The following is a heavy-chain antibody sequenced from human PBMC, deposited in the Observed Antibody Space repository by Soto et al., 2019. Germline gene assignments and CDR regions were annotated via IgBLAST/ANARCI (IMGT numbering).Heavy chain of an antibody. J-gene: IGHJ2*01. CDR1: GGTFSSYA. Sequence: SVKVSCKASGGTFSSYAISWVRQAPGQGLEWMGGIIPIFGTANYAQKFQGRVTITADESTSTAYMELSSLRSEDTAVYYCARSGSYHWYFDLWGRGTLVTAPQ. V-gene: IGHV1-69*13. CDR2: IIPIFGTA. D-gene: IGHD3-3*01. CDR3: ARSGSYHWYFDL.